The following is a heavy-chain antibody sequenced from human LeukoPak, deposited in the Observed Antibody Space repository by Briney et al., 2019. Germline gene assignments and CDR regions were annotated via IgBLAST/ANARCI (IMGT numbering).Heavy chain of an antibody. J-gene: IGHJ4*02. CDR3: ARDYYYGFDY. CDR2: IKPDGSDN. D-gene: IGHD3-10*01. V-gene: IGHV3-7*04. Sequence: GGSLRLSCAASGFTFSGYWMSWVRQAPGKGLEWVANIKPDGSDNYYVDSVKGRLTISRDNSKNSLYLQMNSLRAEDTAVYYCARDYYYGFDYWGQGTLVTVSS. CDR1: GFTFSGYW.